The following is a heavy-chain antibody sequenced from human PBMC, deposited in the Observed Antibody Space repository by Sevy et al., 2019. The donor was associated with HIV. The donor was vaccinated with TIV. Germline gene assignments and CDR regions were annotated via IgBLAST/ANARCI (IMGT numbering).Heavy chain of an antibody. D-gene: IGHD5-18*01. J-gene: IGHJ6*02. V-gene: IGHV4-30-4*01. CDR1: GGSINSGDYY. CDR3: PTSKEYIYGPREPNSYYGLDV. CDR2: IHHSGST. Sequence: SETLSLTCTVSGGSINSGDYYWTWLRQPPGKGLEWIGYIHHSGSTHHNASLKSRVTISLHTSKNQFSLKLSSLTAADTAVYYCPTSKEYIYGPREPNSYYGLDVWGQGTTVTVSS.